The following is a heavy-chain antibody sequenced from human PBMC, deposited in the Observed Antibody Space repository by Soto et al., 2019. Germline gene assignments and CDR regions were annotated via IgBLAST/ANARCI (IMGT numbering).Heavy chain of an antibody. D-gene: IGHD3-3*01. Sequence: QVHLQQWGAGLLKPSETLSLTCAVYGGSVNGYYWNWIRQPPGKGLEWIAEINHTGGTHYNPSLNSRVTMSVDTPKNQFSLRLSSVTAADTAIYYCATRITVFGLLIPPFDPWGQGTQVTVSS. J-gene: IGHJ5*02. CDR2: INHTGGT. CDR3: ATRITVFGLLIPPFDP. V-gene: IGHV4-34*02. CDR1: GGSVNGYY.